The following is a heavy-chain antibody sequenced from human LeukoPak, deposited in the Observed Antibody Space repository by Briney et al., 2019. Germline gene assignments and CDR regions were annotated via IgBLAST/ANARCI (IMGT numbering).Heavy chain of an antibody. V-gene: IGHV3-21*01. J-gene: IGHJ6*03. CDR2: ISTSSSYI. CDR3: ARAWDCSTTSCVRYYYYYYMDV. CDR1: GFTFSSYS. Sequence: PGGSLRLSCAASGFTFSSYSMNWVRQAPGKGLEWVSSISTSSSYIYYADSVKGRFTISRDNAKNSLYLQMNSLRAEDTAVYYCARAWDCSTTSCVRYYYYYYMDVWGKGTTVTVSS. D-gene: IGHD2-2*01.